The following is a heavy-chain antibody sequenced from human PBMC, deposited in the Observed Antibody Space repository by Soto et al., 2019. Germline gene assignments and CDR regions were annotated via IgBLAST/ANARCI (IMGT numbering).Heavy chain of an antibody. CDR3: ARGVSAGVDY. Sequence: QVQLVQSGAEVREPGAAVKVSCKAAGYRFTSLDLNWVRQTAGQGLEWMGWMQPSTGRTGYAQKFQGRVTMTRDTSINTAYMELTTLTSDDTAFYYCARGVSAGVDYWGQGTLVSVSS. V-gene: IGHV1-8*01. CDR1: GYRFTSLD. CDR2: MQPSTGRT. J-gene: IGHJ4*02. D-gene: IGHD1-26*01.